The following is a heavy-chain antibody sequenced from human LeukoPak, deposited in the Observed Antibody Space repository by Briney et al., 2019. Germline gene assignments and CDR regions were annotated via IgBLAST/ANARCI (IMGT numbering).Heavy chain of an antibody. CDR1: GYTFTSYY. CDR2: INPIGGST. J-gene: IGHJ6*02. CDR3: ARGVRDFDWLQDYYYYGMDV. D-gene: IGHD3-9*01. V-gene: IGHV1-46*01. Sequence: GASVKVSCKASGYTFTSYYMHWVRQAPGQGLEWMGIINPIGGSTSYAQKFQGRVTMTRDTSTSTVYMELSSLRSEDTAVYYCARGVRDFDWLQDYYYYGMDVWGQGTTVTVSS.